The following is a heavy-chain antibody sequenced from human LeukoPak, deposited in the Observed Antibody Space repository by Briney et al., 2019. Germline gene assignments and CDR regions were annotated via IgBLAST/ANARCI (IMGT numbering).Heavy chain of an antibody. CDR3: ARGLRNHYYYYYMDA. V-gene: IGHV1-69*01. CDR1: GGTFSSYA. Sequence: ASVKVSCKASGGTFSSYAISWVRQAPGQGLEWMGGIIPIFGTANYAQKFQGRVTITADESTSTAYMELSSLRSEDTAVYYCARGLRNHYYYYYMDAWGKGTTVTVSS. CDR2: IIPIFGTA. D-gene: IGHD1-14*01. J-gene: IGHJ6*03.